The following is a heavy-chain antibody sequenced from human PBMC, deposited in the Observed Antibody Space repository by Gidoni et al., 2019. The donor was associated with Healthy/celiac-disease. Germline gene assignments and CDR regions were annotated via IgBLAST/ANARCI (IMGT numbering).Heavy chain of an antibody. Sequence: QVQLQESGPGLVKPSQTLSLTCTVSGGSISSGSYYWSWIRQPAGKGLEWIGRIYTSGSTNYNPSLKSRVTISVDTSKNQFSLKLSSVTAADTAVYYCARVLDYWGQGTLVTVSS. CDR1: GGSISSGSYY. CDR3: ARVLDY. V-gene: IGHV4-61*02. J-gene: IGHJ4*02. CDR2: IYTSGST.